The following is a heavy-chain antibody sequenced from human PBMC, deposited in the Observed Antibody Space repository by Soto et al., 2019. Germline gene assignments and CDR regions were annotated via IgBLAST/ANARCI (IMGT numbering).Heavy chain of an antibody. Sequence: EVQLVESGGGLVQHGGSLRLSCADSGFTFSSYSMNWVRQAPGKGLELFSYISSSSSTIYYADSVKGRFTISRDNAKNSLYLQINSLRDEDPAVYYCASGVFGELVYFDLWGRGTLVTVSS. V-gene: IGHV3-48*02. D-gene: IGHD3-10*02. CDR3: ASGVFGELVYFDL. CDR1: GFTFSSYS. CDR2: ISSSSSTI. J-gene: IGHJ2*01.